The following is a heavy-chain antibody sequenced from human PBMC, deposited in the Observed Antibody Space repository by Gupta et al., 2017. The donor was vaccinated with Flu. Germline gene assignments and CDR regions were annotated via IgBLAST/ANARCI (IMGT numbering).Heavy chain of an antibody. CDR3: ARVGYSSGWYVDY. Sequence: RQAPGKGLEWVSYISSSSGTIYYAESVKGRFTISRDNAKKSMYLQMNSLRAEDTAVYYCARVGYSSGWYVDYWGQGTLVTVSS. D-gene: IGHD6-19*01. CDR2: ISSSSGTI. V-gene: IGHV3-48*01. J-gene: IGHJ4*02.